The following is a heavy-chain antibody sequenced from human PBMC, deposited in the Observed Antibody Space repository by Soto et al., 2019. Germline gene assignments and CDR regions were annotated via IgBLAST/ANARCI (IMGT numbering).Heavy chain of an antibody. CDR3: AKVQWVVTAIRHFDY. Sequence: PGGSLRLSCAASGFFFSSYTMHWVRQAQGKGLEWVAAISHDGSNKYYADSVKGRFTISRDNSKNTLYLQMNSLRAEDTAVYYCAKVQWVVTAIRHFDYWGQGTLVAV. J-gene: IGHJ4*02. CDR1: GFFFSSYT. V-gene: IGHV3-30-3*01. D-gene: IGHD2-21*02. CDR2: ISHDGSNK.